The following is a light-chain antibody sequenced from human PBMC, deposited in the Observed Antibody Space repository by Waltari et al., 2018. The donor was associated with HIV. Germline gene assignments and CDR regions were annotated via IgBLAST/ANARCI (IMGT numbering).Light chain of an antibody. CDR1: QSVSSN. J-gene: IGKJ3*01. V-gene: IGKV3D-15*03. CDR2: GAS. CDR3: QQYNNWPPFT. Sequence: IVMTQSPATLPVSPGEGATPSCRASQSVSSNLAWYQQKPVQAPRLLIYGASIRATGIPARFSGSGSGTEFTLTISILQSEDFAVYYCQQYNNWPPFTFGPGTKVDIK.